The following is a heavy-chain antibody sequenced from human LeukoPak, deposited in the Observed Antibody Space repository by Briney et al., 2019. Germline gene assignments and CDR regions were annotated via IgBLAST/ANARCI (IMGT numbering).Heavy chain of an antibody. CDR3: ARRPTGSNSGWYYFDY. Sequence: GESLKISCKGSGYSFTSYWIGWVRQMPGKGLEWMVIIYPGDSDTRYSLSFQGQVTISADKSITTAYLQWSSLKASDTAMYYCARRPTGSNSGWYYFDYWGQGTLVTVSS. D-gene: IGHD6-19*01. CDR2: IYPGDSDT. V-gene: IGHV5-51*01. J-gene: IGHJ4*02. CDR1: GYSFTSYW.